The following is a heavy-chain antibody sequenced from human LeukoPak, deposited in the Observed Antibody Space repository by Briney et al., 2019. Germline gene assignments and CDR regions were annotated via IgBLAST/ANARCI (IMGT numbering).Heavy chain of an antibody. J-gene: IGHJ4*02. CDR2: IIPIFGTA. D-gene: IGHD5-12*01. V-gene: IGHV1-69*05. CDR3: ARDEDIVATHFDY. Sequence: ASVKVSCKASGGTFSSYAISWVRQAPGQGLEWMGRIIPIFGTANYAQKFQGRVTITTDESTSTAYMELNSLRAEDTAVYYCARDEDIVATHFDYWGQGTLVTVSS. CDR1: GGTFSSYA.